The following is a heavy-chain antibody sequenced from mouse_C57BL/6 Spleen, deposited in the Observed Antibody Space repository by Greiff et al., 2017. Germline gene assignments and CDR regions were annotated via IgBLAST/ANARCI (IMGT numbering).Heavy chain of an antibody. CDR2: IDPSDSET. J-gene: IGHJ4*01. V-gene: IGHV1-52*01. Sequence: VQLQQPGAELVKPGSSVKLSCKASGYTFTSYWMHWVKQRPIQGLEWIGNIDPSDSETHYNQKFKDKATLTVDKSSSTAYMQLSSLTSEDSAVYYCALCGSSDDFDYWGQGTSVTVSA. CDR1: GYTFTSYW. D-gene: IGHD1-3*01. CDR3: ALCGSSDDFDY.